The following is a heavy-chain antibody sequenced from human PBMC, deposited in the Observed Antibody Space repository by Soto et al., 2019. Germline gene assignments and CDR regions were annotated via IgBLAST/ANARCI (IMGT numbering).Heavy chain of an antibody. V-gene: IGHV3-21*01. CDR1: GFTFSSYS. CDR3: ARDSKQLANWFDP. CDR2: ISSSSSYI. Sequence: GGSLRLSCAASGFTFSSYSMNWVRQAPGKGLEWVSSISSSSSYIYYADSVKGRFTISRDNAKNSLYLQMNSLRAEDTAVYYCARDSKQLANWFDPWGQGTLVTVSS. D-gene: IGHD6-6*01. J-gene: IGHJ5*02.